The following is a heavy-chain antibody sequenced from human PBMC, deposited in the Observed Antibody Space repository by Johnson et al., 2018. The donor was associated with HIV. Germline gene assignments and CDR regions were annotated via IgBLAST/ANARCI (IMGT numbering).Heavy chain of an antibody. CDR1: GFTFNIYG. CDR3: ARGHYSSSWYGRYAFDI. D-gene: IGHD6-13*01. Sequence: VQLVESGGGVVQPERSLRLSCAASGFTFNIYGMHWIRQAPGKGLAWVSYISSSGSTIYYADSVKGRFTIPRDNAKNSLYRQMNSLRAEDTAVYYCARGHYSSSWYGRYAFDIWGQGTRVTVSS. V-gene: IGHV3-48*04. CDR2: ISSSGSTI. J-gene: IGHJ3*02.